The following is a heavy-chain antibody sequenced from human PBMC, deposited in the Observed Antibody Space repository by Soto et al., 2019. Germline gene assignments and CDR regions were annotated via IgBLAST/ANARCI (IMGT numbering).Heavy chain of an antibody. D-gene: IGHD3-22*01. CDR2: IGPESGAT. CDR3: GRGRSGQIVVFY. V-gene: IGHV1-2*02. CDR1: GYTFTGHY. Sequence: ASVKVSCKASGYTFTGHYIHWVRQAPEQGPEWMGEIGPESGATRYAQRFQGRVTMTRDMSITTVYMELNNLSPDDTAVYYCGRGRSGQIVVFYWGQGTPVTVPQ. J-gene: IGHJ4*02.